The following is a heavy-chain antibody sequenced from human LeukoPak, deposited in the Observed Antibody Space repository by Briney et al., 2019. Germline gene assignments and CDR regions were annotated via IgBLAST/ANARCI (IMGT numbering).Heavy chain of an antibody. V-gene: IGHV4-61*02. D-gene: IGHD3-9*01. CDR1: GGSISSGSYY. J-gene: IGHJ2*01. CDR3: ARGSYYDILTGYYWYFDL. CDR2: IFTSGST. Sequence: PSETLSLTCTVSGGSISSGSYYWSWIRQPAGKWLEWIGRIFTSGSTNYNPSLKSRVAISVDTSKNQFSLKLSSVTAADTAVYYCARGSYYDILTGYYWYFDLWGRGTLVTVSS.